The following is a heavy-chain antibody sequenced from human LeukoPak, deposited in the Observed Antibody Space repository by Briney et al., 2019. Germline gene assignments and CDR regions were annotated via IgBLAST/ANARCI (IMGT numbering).Heavy chain of an antibody. Sequence: GGSLRLSCAASGFTFSSYAMSWVRQAPGKGLEWVSDITGSGDDTDYADSVKGRFTVSRDNSRNTLYLQINSLRAEDTAVYYCAKTRYCTNGVCYPPYAFDIWGQGTMVTVSS. CDR1: GFTFSSYA. CDR3: AKTRYCTNGVCYPPYAFDI. V-gene: IGHV3-23*01. CDR2: ITGSGDDT. D-gene: IGHD2-8*01. J-gene: IGHJ3*02.